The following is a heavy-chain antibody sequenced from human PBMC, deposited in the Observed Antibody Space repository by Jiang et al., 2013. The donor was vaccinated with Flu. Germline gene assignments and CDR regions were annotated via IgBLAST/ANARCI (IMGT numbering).Heavy chain of an antibody. J-gene: IGHJ3*02. Sequence: GSGLVKPSQTLSLTCTVSGGSISSGSYYWSWIRQPAGKGLEWIGRIYTSGSTNYNPSLKSRVTISVDTSKNQFSLKLSSVTAADTAVYYCARGGGARGAFDIWGQGTMVTV. CDR1: GGSISSGSYY. CDR2: IYTSGST. CDR3: ARGGGARGAFDI. D-gene: IGHD3-16*01. V-gene: IGHV4-61*02.